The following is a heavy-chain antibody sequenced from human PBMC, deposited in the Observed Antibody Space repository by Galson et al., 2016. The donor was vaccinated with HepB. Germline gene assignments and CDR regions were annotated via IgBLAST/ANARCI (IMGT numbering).Heavy chain of an antibody. CDR1: GFTFSSYA. V-gene: IGHV3-23*01. J-gene: IGHJ4*02. CDR2: LSGGVGST. D-gene: IGHD1-14*01. CDR3: AKGVNQQHPYYFDS. Sequence: SLRLSCAASGFTFSSYAMNWVRQAPGKGLEWVSALSGGVGSTFYADSVKGRFTISRDNSKNTLYLQMNSLRAGDTALYYCAKGVNQQHPYYFDSWGQGILVTVSS.